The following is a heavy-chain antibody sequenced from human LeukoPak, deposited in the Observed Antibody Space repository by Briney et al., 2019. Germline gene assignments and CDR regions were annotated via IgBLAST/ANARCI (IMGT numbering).Heavy chain of an antibody. D-gene: IGHD6-19*01. CDR2: ISSSSSYI. CDR3: AKSGYSSGWAKGGFDY. CDR1: GFTFSSYS. J-gene: IGHJ4*02. Sequence: GSLRLSCAASGFTFSSYSMNWVRQAPGKGLEWVSSISSSSSYIYYADSVKGRFTISRDNAKNSLYLQMNSLRAEDTALYYCAKSGYSSGWAKGGFDYWGQGTLVTVSS. V-gene: IGHV3-21*04.